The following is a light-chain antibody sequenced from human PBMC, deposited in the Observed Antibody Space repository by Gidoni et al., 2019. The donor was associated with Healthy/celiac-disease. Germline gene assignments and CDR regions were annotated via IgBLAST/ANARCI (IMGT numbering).Light chain of an antibody. J-gene: IGKJ3*01. CDR2: DAS. V-gene: IGKV1D-13*01. CDR3: QQFNNYPLT. CDR1: QGISSA. Sequence: APQLPQSPSSLSASVGDRVTITCRASQGISSALAWYQQKPGKAPKLLIYDASSLESGVPSRFSGSGSGTDFTLTISSLQPEDFATYYCQQFNNYPLTFXPXTKVDIK.